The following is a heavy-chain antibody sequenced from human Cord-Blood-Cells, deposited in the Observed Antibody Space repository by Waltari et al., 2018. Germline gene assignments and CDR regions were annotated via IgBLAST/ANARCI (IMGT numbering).Heavy chain of an antibody. Sequence: QVQLVQSGAEVKKPGSSVKVSCKASGGTFSSYAISWVRQAPGQGLEWMGGIIPIVGTANYAQKFQGRVTITADKSTSTAYMELSSLRSEDTAVYYCAREGSITMVQGVNDAFDIWGQGTMVTVSS. CDR1: GGTFSSYA. D-gene: IGHD3-10*01. CDR3: AREGSITMVQGVNDAFDI. CDR2: IIPIVGTA. J-gene: IGHJ3*02. V-gene: IGHV1-69*06.